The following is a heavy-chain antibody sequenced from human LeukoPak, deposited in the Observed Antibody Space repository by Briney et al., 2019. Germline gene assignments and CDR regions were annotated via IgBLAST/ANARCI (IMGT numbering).Heavy chain of an antibody. V-gene: IGHV4-59*01. CDR3: ARTGSSWPLYYYYYMDV. Sequence: SETLSLTCTVSGGSISSYYWSWIRQPPGKGLEWIGYVSDSGSTNYNPSLKSRVTVSVDTSKDQFSLKLTSVTAADTAVYYCARTGSSWPLYYYYYMDVWGKGTTVTVSS. D-gene: IGHD6-13*01. CDR1: GGSISSYY. CDR2: VSDSGST. J-gene: IGHJ6*03.